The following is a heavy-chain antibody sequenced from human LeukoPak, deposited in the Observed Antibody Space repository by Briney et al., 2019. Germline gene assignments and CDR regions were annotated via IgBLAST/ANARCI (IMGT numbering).Heavy chain of an antibody. CDR2: IWYDGSNK. J-gene: IGHJ3*02. CDR3: TRGGGESAGAFDI. Sequence: GRSLRLSCAASGFTFSSYAIHWVRQAPGKGLEWVAVIWYDGSNKYYADSVKGRFTISRDDSKNTLYLQMNSLRAEDTAVYYCTRGGGESAGAFDIWGQGTMVTVSS. CDR1: GFTFSSYA. V-gene: IGHV3-33*01. D-gene: IGHD3-16*01.